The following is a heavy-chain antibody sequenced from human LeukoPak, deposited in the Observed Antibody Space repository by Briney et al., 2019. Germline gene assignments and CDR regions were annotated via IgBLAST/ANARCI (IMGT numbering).Heavy chain of an antibody. V-gene: IGHV3-7*04. CDR3: ARVVTWFDP. CDR2: IKGDGSME. CDR1: GFTISSFW. J-gene: IGHJ5*02. Sequence: GGSLILSCAASGFTISSFWMTWVRQAPGKGLEWVAHIKGDGSMESYVDSVKGRFTISRDNARNSVYLQMNSLRGEDTAVYYCARVVTWFDPWGQGSLVIVSS.